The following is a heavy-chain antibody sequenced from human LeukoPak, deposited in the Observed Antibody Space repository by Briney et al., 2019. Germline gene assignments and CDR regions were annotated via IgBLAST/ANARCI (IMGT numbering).Heavy chain of an antibody. J-gene: IGHJ6*02. V-gene: IGHV4-59*01. CDR1: GGSISSYY. CDR2: IYYSGST. D-gene: IGHD6-19*01. CDR3: ARVRSSGWTNYCGMDV. Sequence: PSETLSLTCTVSGGSISSYYWSWIRQPPGKGLEWIGYIYYSGSTNYNPSLKSRVTISVDTSKNQFSLKLSSVTAADTAVYYCARVRSSGWTNYCGMDVWGQGTTVTVSS.